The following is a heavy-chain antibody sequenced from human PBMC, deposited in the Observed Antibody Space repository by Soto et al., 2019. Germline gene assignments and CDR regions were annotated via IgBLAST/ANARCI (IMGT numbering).Heavy chain of an antibody. CDR3: AKGPSASYYSNHYYYYYMDV. V-gene: IGHV4-39*01. Sequence: QLQLQESGPGLVKPSETLSLTCTVSGGSISSSSYYWGWIRQPPGKGLEWIGSIYYSGSTYYNPSLKSQVTISVDTSKNQFSLKLSSVTAADTAVYYCAKGPSASYYSNHYYYYYMDVWGKGTTVTVSS. J-gene: IGHJ6*03. CDR2: IYYSGST. CDR1: GGSISSSSYY. D-gene: IGHD3-10*01.